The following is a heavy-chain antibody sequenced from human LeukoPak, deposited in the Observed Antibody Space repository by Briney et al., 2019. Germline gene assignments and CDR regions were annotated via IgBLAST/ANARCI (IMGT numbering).Heavy chain of an antibody. D-gene: IGHD7-27*01. V-gene: IGHV1-2*02. J-gene: IGHJ4*02. CDR2: INPNSGGT. CDR1: GYTFTGYY. CDR3: ARDPWARLGAAAKFDY. Sequence: EASVKVSCKASGYTFTGYYMHWVRQAPGQGLEWMGWINPNSGGTNYAQKFQGRVTMTRDTSISTAYMELSRLRSDDTAVYYCARDPWARLGAAAKFDYWGQGTLVTVSS.